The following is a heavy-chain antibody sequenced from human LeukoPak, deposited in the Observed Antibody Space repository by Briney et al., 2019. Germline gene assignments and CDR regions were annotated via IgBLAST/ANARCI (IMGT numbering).Heavy chain of an antibody. CDR3: AELGITMIGGV. CDR1: GFIFSSYW. CDR2: ISSSGSTI. D-gene: IGHD3-10*02. V-gene: IGHV3-48*03. Sequence: GGSLRLSCAASGFIFSSYWMTWVRQAPGKGLEWVSYISSSGSTIYYADSVKGRFTISRDNAKNSLYLQMNSLRAEDTAVYYCAELGITMIGGVWGKGTTVTISS. J-gene: IGHJ6*04.